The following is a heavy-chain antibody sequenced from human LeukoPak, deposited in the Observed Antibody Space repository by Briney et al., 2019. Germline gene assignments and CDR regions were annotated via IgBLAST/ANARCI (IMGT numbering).Heavy chain of an antibody. CDR2: INGKSGAT. CDR3: VRDFDWGPDY. CDR1: GFTFTDHY. J-gene: IGHJ4*02. D-gene: IGHD3-9*01. V-gene: IGHV1-2*02. Sequence: ASVKVSCKASGFTFTDHYLHWVRQVPGQGLEWMGWINGKSGATFYAQKFQGRITVTRDTSISTMYLEVNSLTTDDRAVYYCVRDFDWGPDYWGQGTLVAVSS.